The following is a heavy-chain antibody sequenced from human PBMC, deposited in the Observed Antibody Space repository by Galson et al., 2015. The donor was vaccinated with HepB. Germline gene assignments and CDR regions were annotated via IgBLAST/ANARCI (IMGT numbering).Heavy chain of an antibody. V-gene: IGHV1-58*02. D-gene: IGHD2-2*02. CDR2: IVVGSGNT. J-gene: IGHJ6*03. CDR3: AVVPAAILAPMDV. Sequence: SVKVSCKASGFTFTSSAMQWVRQARGQRLEWIGWIVVGSGNTNYAQKFQERVTITRDMSTSTAYMELSSLRSEDTAVYYCAVVPAAILAPMDVWGKGTTVTVSS. CDR1: GFTFTSSA.